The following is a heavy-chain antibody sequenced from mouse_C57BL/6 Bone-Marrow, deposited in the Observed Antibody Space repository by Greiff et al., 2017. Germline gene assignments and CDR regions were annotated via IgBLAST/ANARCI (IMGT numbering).Heavy chain of an antibody. D-gene: IGHD1-1*01. V-gene: IGHV1-42*01. J-gene: IGHJ3*01. CDR2: INPCTRGT. CDR3: ERHCDGRAGFAY. CDR1: GYSFTGYY. Sequence: EVQLQQSGPELVKPGASVKISCKASGYSFTGYYMHWVKQSPEQSLEWIGEINPCTRGTTYNQKFKAKATLTVDKSSSTAYMQLKRLTSEASAVYYGERHCDGRAGFAYGGWGTGVTVTA.